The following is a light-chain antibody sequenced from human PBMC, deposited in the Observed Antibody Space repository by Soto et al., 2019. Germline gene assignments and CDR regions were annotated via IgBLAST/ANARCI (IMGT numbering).Light chain of an antibody. CDR3: QQRSDWPWT. CDR2: EAS. J-gene: IGKJ1*01. V-gene: IGKV3-11*01. CDR1: QSVSSY. Sequence: EIVMTQSPATLSLSPGERATLSCRASQSVSSYLAWYQQKSGQAPRLLMYEASTRATGIPARFSGGGSGTEFTLTISSLESEDFAVYYCQQRSDWPWTFGQGTKVDIK.